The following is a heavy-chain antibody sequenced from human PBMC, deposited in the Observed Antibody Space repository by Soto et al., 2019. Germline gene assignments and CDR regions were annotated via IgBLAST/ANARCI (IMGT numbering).Heavy chain of an antibody. CDR1: GYSFTSYW. Sequence: GESLKISCKGSGYSFTSYWIGWVRQMPGKGLEWMGIIYPGDSDTRYSPSFQGQVTISADKSISTAYLQWSSLKASDTAMYYCARVRQGCSANNCYFDPWGQGTQVTVSS. D-gene: IGHD1-1*01. CDR3: ARVRQGCSANNCYFDP. V-gene: IGHV5-51*01. J-gene: IGHJ5*01. CDR2: IYPGDSDT.